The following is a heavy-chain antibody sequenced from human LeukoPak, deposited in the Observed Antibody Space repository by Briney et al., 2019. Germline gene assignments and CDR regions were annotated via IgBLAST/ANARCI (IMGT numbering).Heavy chain of an antibody. CDR2: IIPIFGTA. D-gene: IGHD3-10*01. CDR1: GGTFSSYA. V-gene: IGHV1-69*13. CDR3: VRDLRFGELLFDY. Sequence: ASVKVSCKASGGTFSSYAISWVRQAPGQGLEWMGGIIPIFGTANYAQKFQGRVTITADESTSTAYMELSSLRSEDTAVYYCVRDLRFGELLFDYWGQGTLVTVSS. J-gene: IGHJ4*02.